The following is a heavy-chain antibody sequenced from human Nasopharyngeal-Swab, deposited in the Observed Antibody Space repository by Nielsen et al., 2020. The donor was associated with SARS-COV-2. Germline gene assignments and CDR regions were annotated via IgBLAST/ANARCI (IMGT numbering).Heavy chain of an antibody. D-gene: IGHD3-22*01. V-gene: IGHV3-21*01. CDR2: ISSSSSYI. J-gene: IGHJ3*02. CDR1: GFTFSSYS. CDR3: ARDMVPYYYDSSGYYYGPDAFDI. Sequence: GGSLRLSCAASGFTFSSYSMNWVRQAPGKGLEWVSSISSSSSYIYYADSVKGRFTISRDNAKNSLYLQMNNLRAEDTAVYYCARDMVPYYYDSSGYYYGPDAFDIWGQGTMVTVSS.